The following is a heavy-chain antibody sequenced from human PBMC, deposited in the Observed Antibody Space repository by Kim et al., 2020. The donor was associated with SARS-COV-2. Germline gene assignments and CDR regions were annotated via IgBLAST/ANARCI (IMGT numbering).Heavy chain of an antibody. J-gene: IGHJ4*02. CDR1: GFTFSTYA. CDR2: IRDSGSST. V-gene: IGHV3-23*01. CDR3: AKDSGAVGTREVFDY. Sequence: GGSLRLSCAASGFTFSTYAMSWVRQAPGRGLEWVSSIRDSGSSTYYADFVKGRFSISRDNSENTLFLQMSSLTAEDTAIYYCAKDSGAVGTREVFDYWGQGTLVTVSS. D-gene: IGHD1-26*01.